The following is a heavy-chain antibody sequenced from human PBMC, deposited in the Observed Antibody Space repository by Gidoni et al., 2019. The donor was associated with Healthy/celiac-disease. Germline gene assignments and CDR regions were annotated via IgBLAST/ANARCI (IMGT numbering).Heavy chain of an antibody. D-gene: IGHD6-6*01. CDR1: LTFSRYA. J-gene: IGHJ6*02. CDR3: ARDSSSRPTRYYYYGMDV. CDR2: RSYDGSNK. Sequence: LTFSRYAMHWVRQAPGKGLEWVAVRSYDGSNKYYAYSVQGRITISRDNSKNTLYLQMNRLRAEDTAGYYGARDSSSRPTRYYYYGMDVWGQGTTVTVSS. V-gene: IGHV3-30*04.